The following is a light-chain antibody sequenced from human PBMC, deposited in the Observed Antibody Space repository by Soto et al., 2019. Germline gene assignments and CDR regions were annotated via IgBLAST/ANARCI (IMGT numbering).Light chain of an antibody. CDR1: QSFSTW. Sequence: IQMTQSPSTLSASVGDRVTITCRASQSFSTWLAWYQQQPGKAPKLLIYDASSLESGVPSRFSGSGSGTEFTLTISSLQPDDFATYYCQQYNSYSYTYGQGTKLEIK. V-gene: IGKV1-5*01. CDR3: QQYNSYSYT. CDR2: DAS. J-gene: IGKJ2*01.